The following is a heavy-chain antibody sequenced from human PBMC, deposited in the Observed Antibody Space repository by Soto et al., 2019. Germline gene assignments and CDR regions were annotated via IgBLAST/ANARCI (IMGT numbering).Heavy chain of an antibody. CDR2: MNPNSGNT. CDR1: GYTFTSYD. J-gene: IGHJ4*02. D-gene: IGHD3-22*01. CDR3: ARGLNYYDSSGYDH. V-gene: IGHV1-8*01. Sequence: QVQLVQSGAEAKKPGASVKVSCKPSGYTFTSYDINWVRQATGQGLEWLGWMNPNSGNTGYAQKFRDRITMTSDSSISTAYMELSSLTSEDTAVYYCARGLNYYDSSGYDHWGQGTLVTVSS.